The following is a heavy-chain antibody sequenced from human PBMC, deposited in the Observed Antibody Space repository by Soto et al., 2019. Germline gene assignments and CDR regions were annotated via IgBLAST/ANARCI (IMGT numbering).Heavy chain of an antibody. CDR2: IYNSGST. D-gene: IGHD1-26*01. J-gene: IGHJ4*02. Sequence: QVQLQESGPGLVKPSETLSLTCTVSGGSISSYYWTWIRQPPGKGLEWIGYIYNSGSTNYNPSLKSRVTISGGTSKNQLSLKLSSVTAADTAVYYCARGRSGSFDYWGQGPLVTVSS. CDR1: GGSISSYY. CDR3: ARGRSGSFDY. V-gene: IGHV4-59*01.